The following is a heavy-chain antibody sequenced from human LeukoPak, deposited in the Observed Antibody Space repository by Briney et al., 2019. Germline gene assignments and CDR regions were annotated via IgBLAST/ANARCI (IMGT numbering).Heavy chain of an antibody. CDR2: ISSSGSTI. V-gene: IGHV3-11*04. CDR1: GFTFSDYY. D-gene: IGHD6-19*01. Sequence: GGSLRLSCAASGFTFSDYYMSWIRQAPGKGLEWVSYISSSGSTIYYADSVKGRFTISRDNAKNSLYLQMNSLRAEDTAVYYCARETGLTSFWYSSGWYWFDPWGQGTLVTVSS. CDR3: ARETGLTSFWYSSGWYWFDP. J-gene: IGHJ5*02.